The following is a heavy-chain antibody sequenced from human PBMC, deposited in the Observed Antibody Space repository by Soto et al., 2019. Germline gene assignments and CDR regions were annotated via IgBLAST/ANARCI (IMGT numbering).Heavy chain of an antibody. CDR3: TTDSYTTMIEVRFDY. V-gene: IGHV3-15*07. CDR2: IKSKGHGGTT. D-gene: IGHD3-22*01. CDR1: GFAFSNAW. J-gene: IGHJ4*01. Sequence: EVHLVESGGGLVKPGGSLRLSCAASGFAFSNAWINWVRQAPGKGLEWVGRIKSKGHGGTTDFAAPVRGRFAITRDDSRNMVYMQMNSLNTEDTAVYYCTTDSYTTMIEVRFDYWGHGTLVTVSS.